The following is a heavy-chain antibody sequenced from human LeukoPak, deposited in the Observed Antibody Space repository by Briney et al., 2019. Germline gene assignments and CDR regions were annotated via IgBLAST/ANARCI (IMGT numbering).Heavy chain of an antibody. Sequence: GSPRLSCAASGFTFSSYWMHWVRQAPGKGLEWIGEIYHSGSTNYNPSLKSRVTISVDKSKNQFSLKLSSVTAADTAVYYCARVYGSGEFFDYWGQGTLVTVSS. V-gene: IGHV4-4*02. J-gene: IGHJ4*02. CDR1: GFTFSSYW. CDR3: ARVYGSGEFFDY. D-gene: IGHD3-10*01. CDR2: IYHSGST.